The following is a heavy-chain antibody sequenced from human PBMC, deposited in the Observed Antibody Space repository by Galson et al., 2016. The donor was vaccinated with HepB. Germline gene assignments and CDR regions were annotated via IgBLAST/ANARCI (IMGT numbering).Heavy chain of an antibody. D-gene: IGHD2-21*02. Sequence: SVKVSCKASGGTFNNYAISWVRQAPGQGLEWMGGIIPIFGTANYAQKFQGRVTITADKSTSTAYMELSSLRSEDTAVYYCARGRYCGGDCYSRAPPSEYYYYYYAMDVWGQGTTVTVSS. CDR2: IIPIFGTA. CDR1: GGTFNNYA. CDR3: ARGRYCGGDCYSRAPPSEYYYYYYAMDV. V-gene: IGHV1-69*06. J-gene: IGHJ6*02.